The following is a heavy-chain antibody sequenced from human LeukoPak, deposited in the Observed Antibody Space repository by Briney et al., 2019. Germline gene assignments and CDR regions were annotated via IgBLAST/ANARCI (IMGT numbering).Heavy chain of an antibody. D-gene: IGHD2-15*01. V-gene: IGHV4-59*08. CDR1: GGSISSYY. CDR3: ARSDLGYCSGGSCYLPYYYYYGMDV. J-gene: IGHJ6*02. CDR2: IYYSGGT. Sequence: SETLSLTCTVSGGSISSYYWSWIRQPPGKGLEWIGYIYYSGGTNYNPSLKSRVTISVDTSKNQFSLKLSSVTAADTAVYYCARSDLGYCSGGSCYLPYYYYYGMDVWGQGTTVTVSS.